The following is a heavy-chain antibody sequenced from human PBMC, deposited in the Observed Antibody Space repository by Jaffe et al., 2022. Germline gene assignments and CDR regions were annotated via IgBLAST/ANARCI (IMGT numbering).Heavy chain of an antibody. CDR2: VDPEDGET. V-gene: IGHV1-69-2*01. Sequence: EVQLVQSGAEVKKPGATVKISCKVSGYTFTDYYMHWVQQAPGKGLEWMGLVDPEDGETIYAEKFQGRVTITADTSTDTAYMELSSLRSEDTAVYYCATVGTTGAKYNHLPFDYWGQGTLVTVSS. J-gene: IGHJ4*02. D-gene: IGHD4-17*01. CDR3: ATVGTTGAKYNHLPFDY. CDR1: GYTFTDYY.